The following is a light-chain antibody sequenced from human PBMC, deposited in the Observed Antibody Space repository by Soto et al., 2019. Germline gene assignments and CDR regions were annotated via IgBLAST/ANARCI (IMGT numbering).Light chain of an antibody. CDR3: LQANRVPLS. CDR1: QTISTN. CDR2: AAS. J-gene: IGKJ5*01. Sequence: DLQMTQSPSSVSASVGDSVTITCRASQTISTNLAWYQQKTGKAPKLLIYAASSLQSGAPPRLSGSGSGTDLTLTITSLQPEDFAIYFCLQANRVPLSCGQGTRLEIK. V-gene: IGKV1-12*01.